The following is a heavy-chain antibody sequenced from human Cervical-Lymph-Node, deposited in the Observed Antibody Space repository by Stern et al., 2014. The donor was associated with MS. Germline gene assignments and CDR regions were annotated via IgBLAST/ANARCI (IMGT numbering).Heavy chain of an antibody. CDR1: GYTFTTYG. D-gene: IGHD3-10*02. Sequence: QVQLVQSGSEVRKPGASVTVSRTTSGYTFTTYGLSWVRQVHGQGPEWMGWISTFSGKTDYARSLQDRVTMTTNTSTSTVYLEVRSLTSEDTAVYYCARVFGDFDYWGQGTLVTVSS. J-gene: IGHJ4*02. V-gene: IGHV1-18*01. CDR2: ISTFSGKT. CDR3: ARVFGDFDY.